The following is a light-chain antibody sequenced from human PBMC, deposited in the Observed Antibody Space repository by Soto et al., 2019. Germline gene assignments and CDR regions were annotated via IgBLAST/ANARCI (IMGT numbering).Light chain of an antibody. Sequence: DIQMTQSPSTLSASVGDRVTITCRASQSISSWLAWYQQKPGKAPKLLIYDASSLESGVPSRFSGSGAGTEVTLTISSLQPDDFAVYYCQHDNNWPPWTFGQGTKV. V-gene: IGKV1-5*01. CDR1: QSISSW. CDR3: QHDNNWPPWT. CDR2: DAS. J-gene: IGKJ1*01.